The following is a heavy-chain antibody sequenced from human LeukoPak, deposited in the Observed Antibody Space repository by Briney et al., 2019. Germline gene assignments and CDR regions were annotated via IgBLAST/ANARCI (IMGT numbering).Heavy chain of an antibody. Sequence: PSETLSPTCAVSGYSISSGYYWGWIRQPPGKGLEWIGSIYHSGSTYYNPSLKSRVTISVDTSKNQFSLKLSSVTAADTAVYYCARGIAVATFDYWGQGTLVTVSS. CDR3: ARGIAVATFDY. J-gene: IGHJ4*02. CDR1: GYSISSGYY. V-gene: IGHV4-38-2*01. CDR2: IYHSGST. D-gene: IGHD6-19*01.